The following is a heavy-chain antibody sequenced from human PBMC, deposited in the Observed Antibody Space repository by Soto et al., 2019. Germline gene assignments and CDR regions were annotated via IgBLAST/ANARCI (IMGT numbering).Heavy chain of an antibody. D-gene: IGHD6-19*01. CDR3: TRATMNGGWWLDP. V-gene: IGHV4-4*02. CDR2: IFHSGFT. CDR1: GGSITSNHW. Sequence: PSETLSLTCAVSGGSITSNHWWTWVRQPPGMGLEWIGEIFHSGFTNYNPSLKSRVTISLDTSKNQFSLNLTSVTAADTAVYYCTRATMNGGWWLDPWGQGTLVTVYS. J-gene: IGHJ5*02.